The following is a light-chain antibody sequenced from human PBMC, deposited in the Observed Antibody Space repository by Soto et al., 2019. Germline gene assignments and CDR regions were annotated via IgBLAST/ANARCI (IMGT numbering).Light chain of an antibody. CDR3: QSYDATNQV. V-gene: IGLV6-57*01. CDR1: SGSIASNY. J-gene: IGLJ3*02. CDR2: EDN. Sequence: NFMLTQPHSVSESPGKTVIISCTRSSGSIASNYVQWYQQRPGSSPPTVIYEDNQRPSGVPDRFSGSIDSSSNSATPTISGLETEDEADYYCQSYDATNQVFGGGTKLTVL.